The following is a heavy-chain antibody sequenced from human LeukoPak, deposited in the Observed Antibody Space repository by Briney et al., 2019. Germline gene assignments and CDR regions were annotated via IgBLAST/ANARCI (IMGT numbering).Heavy chain of an antibody. CDR3: AREGSSGYYFDY. J-gene: IGHJ4*02. D-gene: IGHD3-22*01. CDR1: GFTFSSYE. CDR2: IKQDGSEK. V-gene: IGHV3-7*01. Sequence: PGGSLRLSCAASGFTFSSYEMNWVRQAPGKGLEWVANIKQDGSEKYYVDSVKGRFTISRDNAKNSLYLQMNSLRAEDTAVYYCAREGSSGYYFDYWGQGTLVTVSS.